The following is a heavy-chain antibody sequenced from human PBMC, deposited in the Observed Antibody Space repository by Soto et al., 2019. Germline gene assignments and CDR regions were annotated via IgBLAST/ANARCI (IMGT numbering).Heavy chain of an antibody. V-gene: IGHV3-33*08. D-gene: IGHD4-17*01. Sequence: HPGGSLRLSCAASGFIFSRNGMHWVRQAPGKGLEWVAILWNDGYTKYYADSVQGRFAISRDSSKNTLYLQMNSLRVDDTAVYYCARDYGDLGYDSWGQGTLVTVSS. J-gene: IGHJ4*02. CDR1: GFIFSRNG. CDR3: ARDYGDLGYDS. CDR2: LWNDGYTK.